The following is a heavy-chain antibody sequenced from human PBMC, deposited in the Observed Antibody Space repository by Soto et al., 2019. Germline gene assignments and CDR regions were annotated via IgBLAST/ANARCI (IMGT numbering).Heavy chain of an antibody. CDR2: IGPESGAT. CDR3: GRVRSGQIVVFY. V-gene: IGHV1-2*02. CDR1: GYTFTGHY. Sequence: GASVKVSCKASGYTFTGHYIHWVRQAPEQGPEWMGEIGPESGATRYAQRFQGRVTMTREMSITTVYMELNNLSPDETAVYYCGRVRSGQIVVFYWGQGTPVTVSS. D-gene: IGHD6-19*01. J-gene: IGHJ4*02.